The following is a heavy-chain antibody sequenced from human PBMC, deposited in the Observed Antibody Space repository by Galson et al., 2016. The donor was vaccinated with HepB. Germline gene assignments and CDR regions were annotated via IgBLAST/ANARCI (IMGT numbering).Heavy chain of an antibody. Sequence: SVKVSCKVSGYTLTELSMHWVRQAPGKGLEWMGGFDPEDGETIYAQKFQGRVSMSEDTSTDTVYTELSSLRSEDTAIYYCATSFGVGINWFDPWGQGTLVTVSS. D-gene: IGHD3-3*01. V-gene: IGHV1-24*01. CDR1: GYTLTELS. CDR2: FDPEDGET. CDR3: ATSFGVGINWFDP. J-gene: IGHJ5*02.